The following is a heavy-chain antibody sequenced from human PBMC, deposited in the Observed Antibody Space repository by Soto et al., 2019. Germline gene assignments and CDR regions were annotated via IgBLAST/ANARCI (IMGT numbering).Heavy chain of an antibody. V-gene: IGHV4-4*07. CDR1: GGSISSYY. CDR2: IYTSGST. D-gene: IGHD6-13*01. Sequence: LSLTCTVSGGSISSYYWSWIRQPAGKGLEWIGRIYTSGSTNYNPSLKSRATMSVDTSKNQFSLKLSSVTAADTAVYYCARVAPLSSWYGGYFDYWGQGTLVTVSS. J-gene: IGHJ4*02. CDR3: ARVAPLSSWYGGYFDY.